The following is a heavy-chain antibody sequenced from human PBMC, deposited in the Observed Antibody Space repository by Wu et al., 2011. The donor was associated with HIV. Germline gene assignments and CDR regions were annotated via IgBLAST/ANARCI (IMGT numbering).Heavy chain of an antibody. D-gene: IGHD4-11*01. Sequence: QVQLVHSGAEVKKPGSSVKVSCKASGGTFSSYAISWVRQAPGQGLEWMGGIIPIFGTVNYAQKFQGRVTITADKSTSTAYMELSSLRSEDTAVYYCARGSTSRTYGTTPDYYYYYMDVWGKGTTVTSP. V-gene: IGHV1-69*06. CDR2: IIPIFGTV. J-gene: IGHJ6*03. CDR1: GGTFSSYA. CDR3: ARGSTSRTYGTTPDYYYYYMDV.